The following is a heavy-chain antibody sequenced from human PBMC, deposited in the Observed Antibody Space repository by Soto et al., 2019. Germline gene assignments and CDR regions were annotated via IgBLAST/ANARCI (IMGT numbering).Heavy chain of an antibody. CDR3: PHRPTVGVAAATPAWSDP. D-gene: IGHD2-15*01. CDR1: GFSLSTSGVG. CDR2: IYWDDDK. J-gene: IGHJ5*02. Sequence: SGPTLVNPTQTLTLTCTFSGFSLSTSGVGVGWIRQPPGKALEWLALIYWDDDKRYSPSLKSRLTITKDTSKNQVVLTMTSMAPVDTATSHSPHRPTVGVAAATPAWSDPWGQGTLVTVPS. V-gene: IGHV2-5*02.